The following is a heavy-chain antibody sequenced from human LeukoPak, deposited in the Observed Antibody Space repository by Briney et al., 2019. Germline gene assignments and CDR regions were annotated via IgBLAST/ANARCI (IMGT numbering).Heavy chain of an antibody. Sequence: GSLRLSCAASQFAFSSHNMNWVRQPPGKGLEWIGEINHSGSTNYNPSLKSRVTISVDTSKNQFSLKLSSVTAADTAVYYCASPHNAGAFDIWGQGTMVTVSS. D-gene: IGHD1-14*01. J-gene: IGHJ3*02. V-gene: IGHV4-34*01. CDR3: ASPHNAGAFDI. CDR2: INHSGST. CDR1: QFAFSSHN.